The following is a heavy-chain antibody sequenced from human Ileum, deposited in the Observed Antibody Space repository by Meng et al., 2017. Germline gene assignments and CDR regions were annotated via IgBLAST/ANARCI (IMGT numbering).Heavy chain of an antibody. CDR1: GYSFTVNF. Sequence: VQLVQSGAEGKKPGALVKVSCKASGYSFTVNFLHWVRLAPGHGLEWIGWINPNTGNTNYAQRFEGRVAMTRDTSINTVYMDLISPTSDDTAVYYCARGDSSSLPYYFDYWGQGTLVTVSS. V-gene: IGHV1-2*02. J-gene: IGHJ4*02. D-gene: IGHD6-13*01. CDR2: INPNTGNT. CDR3: ARGDSSSLPYYFDY.